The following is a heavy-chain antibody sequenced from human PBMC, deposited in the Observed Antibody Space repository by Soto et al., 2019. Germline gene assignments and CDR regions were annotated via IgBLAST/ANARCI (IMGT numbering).Heavy chain of an antibody. J-gene: IGHJ4*02. CDR1: GGSVSGNYY. CDR2: TYYGGST. V-gene: IGHV4-61*01. D-gene: IGHD2-2*02. CDR3: ARDLGQIYPPGHNYCES. Sequence: PSETLSLTCTVSGGSVSGNYYWSWIRQPPGKGLEWIAYTYYGGSTMYNPSLKSRVTIAVDTSKNQFSLKLSSVTAADTAVYYCARDLGQIYPPGHNYCESWGQGTLVTVSS.